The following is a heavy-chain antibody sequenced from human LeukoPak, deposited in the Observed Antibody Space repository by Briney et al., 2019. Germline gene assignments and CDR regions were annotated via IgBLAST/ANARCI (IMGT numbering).Heavy chain of an antibody. CDR1: GYTFTSYG. J-gene: IGHJ4*02. CDR3: AREGITIFGVVPHFDY. V-gene: IGHV1-18*01. Sequence: GASVQVSCKASGYTFTSYGISWVRQAPGQGLEWMGWISAYNGNKNYAQKLQGRVTMTTDTSTSTAYTELRSLRSDDTAVYYCAREGITIFGVVPHFDYWGQGTLVSVSS. D-gene: IGHD3-3*01. CDR2: ISAYNGNK.